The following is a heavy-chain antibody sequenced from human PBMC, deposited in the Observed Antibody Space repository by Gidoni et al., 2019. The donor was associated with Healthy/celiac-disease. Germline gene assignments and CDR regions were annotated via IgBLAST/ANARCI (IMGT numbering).Heavy chain of an antibody. CDR2: MNPNSGKT. V-gene: IGHV1-8*01. J-gene: IGHJ6*02. CDR1: GYPFTSYD. Sequence: QVQLVQSGAEVKKPGPSAKVSCKASGYPFTSYDINWVRQATGQGLEWMGWMNPNSGKTGYAQKFQGRVTMTRNTSISTAYMGLSSLRSEDTAVYYCARDEDIVETGWGYYYYGMDVWGQGTTVTVSS. CDR3: ARDEDIVETGWGYYYYGMDV. D-gene: IGHD5-12*01.